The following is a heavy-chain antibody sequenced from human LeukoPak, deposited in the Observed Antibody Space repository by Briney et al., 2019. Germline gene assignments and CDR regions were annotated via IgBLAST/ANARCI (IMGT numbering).Heavy chain of an antibody. CDR1: GGSISSYY. V-gene: IGHV4-59*08. CDR3: ARHYGSGSTQDY. J-gene: IGHJ4*02. CDR2: IYYSGST. D-gene: IGHD3-10*01. Sequence: SETLSLTCTVSGGSISSYYWSWVRQPPGKGLEWIGYIYYSGSTNYNPSLKRRVTITVYTSKIQFSLKLSSVTAADTAVYYCARHYGSGSTQDYWGQGTLVTVSS.